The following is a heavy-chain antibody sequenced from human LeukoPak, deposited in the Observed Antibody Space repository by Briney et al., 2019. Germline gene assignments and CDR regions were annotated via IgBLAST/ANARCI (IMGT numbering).Heavy chain of an antibody. V-gene: IGHV1-69*13. CDR1: GGTFISYA. D-gene: IGHD3-22*01. J-gene: IGHJ3*02. Sequence: SVKVSCKASGGTFISYAISWVRQAPGQGLEWMGGIIPIFGTANYAQKFQGRVTITADESTSTAYMELSSLRSEDTAVYYCASTMIVVVVHDAFDIWGQGTMVTVSS. CDR3: ASTMIVVVVHDAFDI. CDR2: IIPIFGTA.